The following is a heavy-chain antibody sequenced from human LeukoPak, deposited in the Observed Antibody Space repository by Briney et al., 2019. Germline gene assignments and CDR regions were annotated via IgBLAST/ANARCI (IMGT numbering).Heavy chain of an antibody. D-gene: IGHD3-10*01. CDR1: GGSISSYY. CDR3: ARAPYGSGSYQPPDY. Sequence: PSETLSLTCTVSGGSISSYYWSWIRQPPGKGLEWIGYIYYSGSTNYNPSLKSRVTISVDTSKNQFSLKLSSVTAADTAVYYCARAPYGSGSYQPPDYWGQGTLVTVSS. CDR2: IYYSGST. J-gene: IGHJ4*02. V-gene: IGHV4-59*01.